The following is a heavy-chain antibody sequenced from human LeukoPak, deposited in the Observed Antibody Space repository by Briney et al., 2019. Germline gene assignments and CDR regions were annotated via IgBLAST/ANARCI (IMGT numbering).Heavy chain of an antibody. V-gene: IGHV3-33*08. CDR2: IWYDGSDE. Sequence: GWALRLSCAASGFTFSSNGMHWVRQAPGKGREWVAYIWYDGSDEDYADSVKGRFTISRDNSKNTLYLQMNSLRAEDTAVYYCARYTTGHGFDFWGQGTLVTVSS. J-gene: IGHJ4*02. CDR1: GFTFSSNG. CDR3: ARYTTGHGFDF. D-gene: IGHD6-19*01.